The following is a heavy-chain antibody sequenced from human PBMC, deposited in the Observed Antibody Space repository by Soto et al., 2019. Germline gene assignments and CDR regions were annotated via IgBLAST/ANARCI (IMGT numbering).Heavy chain of an antibody. CDR2: ISSSSSYI. V-gene: IGHV3-21*01. D-gene: IGHD6-6*01. J-gene: IGHJ6*02. Sequence: GGSLRLSCAASGFTFSSYSMNWVRQAPGKGLEWVSSISSSSSYIYYADSVKGRFTISRDNAKNSLYLQMNSLRAEDTAVYYCARAFEGGEARPYYFYGMDVWGQGTTVTVSS. CDR3: ARAFEGGEARPYYFYGMDV. CDR1: GFTFSSYS.